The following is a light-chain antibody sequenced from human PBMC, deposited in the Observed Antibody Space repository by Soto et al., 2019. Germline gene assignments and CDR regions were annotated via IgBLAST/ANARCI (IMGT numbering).Light chain of an antibody. V-gene: IGKV1-27*01. J-gene: IGKJ2*01. Sequence: DIPMTQSPSSLSASVGDRVTITCRASQGIGTYLAWYQHRPGKVPKLLIYGASTLQSGVPSRFSGSGSGTDFALTISSLQPEDVATYYCQKYDSGPYTFGQGTKLEIK. CDR1: QGIGTY. CDR3: QKYDSGPYT. CDR2: GAS.